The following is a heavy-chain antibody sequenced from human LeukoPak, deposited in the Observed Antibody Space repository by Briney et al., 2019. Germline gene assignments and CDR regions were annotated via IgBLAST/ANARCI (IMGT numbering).Heavy chain of an antibody. CDR1: GFTFSSYG. CDR2: IRYDGSNK. D-gene: IGHD6-13*01. CDR3: AKEPLYSSSWYVRYYYYMDV. J-gene: IGHJ6*03. V-gene: IGHV3-30*02. Sequence: GGSLRLSCAASGFTFSSYGMHWVRQAPGKGLEWVAFIRYDGSNKYYADSVKGRFAISRDNSKNTLYLQMNSLRAEDTAVYYCAKEPLYSSSWYVRYYYYMDVWGKGTTVTISS.